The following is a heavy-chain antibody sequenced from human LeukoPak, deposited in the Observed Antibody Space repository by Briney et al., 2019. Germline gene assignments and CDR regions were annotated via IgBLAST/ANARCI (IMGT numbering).Heavy chain of an antibody. D-gene: IGHD4-23*01. Sequence: PGGSLRLSCVASGFTFDDYGMSWVRQAPGKGLEWVAFIRYDGSNKYYADSVKGRFTISRDNSKNTLYLQMNSLRAEDTAVYYCAKDSVRAVVTPGTLLDYWGQGTLVTVSS. CDR2: IRYDGSNK. V-gene: IGHV3-30*02. J-gene: IGHJ4*02. CDR1: GFTFDDYG. CDR3: AKDSVRAVVTPGTLLDY.